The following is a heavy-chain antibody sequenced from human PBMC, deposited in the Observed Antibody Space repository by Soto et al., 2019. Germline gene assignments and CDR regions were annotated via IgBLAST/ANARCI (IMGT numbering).Heavy chain of an antibody. Sequence: QVXLVQSXAEVKKPGSSVKVSCKASGGTFSRYAISWVRQAPGQGLEWMGGITPMFGTANYAQKFQGRVTITADESTSTVHMELRRLRSEDTAVYYCAQTLGSAVAGPGRFDLWGRGTLVIVSS. J-gene: IGHJ2*01. CDR1: GGTFSRYA. CDR3: AQTLGSAVAGPGRFDL. CDR2: ITPMFGTA. V-gene: IGHV1-69*12. D-gene: IGHD6-19*01.